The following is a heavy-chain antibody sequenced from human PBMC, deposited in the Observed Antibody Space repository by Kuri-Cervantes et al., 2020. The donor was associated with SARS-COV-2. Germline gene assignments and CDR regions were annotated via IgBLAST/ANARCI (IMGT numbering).Heavy chain of an antibody. J-gene: IGHJ6*02. CDR3: ARRSVVAATPTYYYYGMDV. V-gene: IGHV4-39*01. D-gene: IGHD2-15*01. CDR1: GGSISSYY. CDR2: IYYSGST. Sequence: SETLSLTCTVSGGSISSYYWGWIRQPPGKGLEWIGSIYYSGSTYYNPSLKSRVTISVDTSKNQFSLKLSSVTAADTAVYYCARRSVVAATPTYYYYGMDVWGQGTTVTVSS.